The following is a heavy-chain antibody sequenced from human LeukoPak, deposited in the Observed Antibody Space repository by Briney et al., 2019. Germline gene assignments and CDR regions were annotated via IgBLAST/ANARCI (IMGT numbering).Heavy chain of an antibody. V-gene: IGHV3-30-3*01. J-gene: IGHJ4*02. CDR3: ARDIEYYYGSGSSLQFDY. CDR1: GFTFSSYA. CDR2: ISYDGSNK. Sequence: GGSLRLSCAASGFTFSSYAMHWVRQAPGKGLGWVAVISYDGSNKYYADSVKGRFTISRDNSKNTLYLQMNSLRAEDTAVYYCARDIEYYYGSGSSLQFDYWGQGTLVTVSS. D-gene: IGHD3-10*01.